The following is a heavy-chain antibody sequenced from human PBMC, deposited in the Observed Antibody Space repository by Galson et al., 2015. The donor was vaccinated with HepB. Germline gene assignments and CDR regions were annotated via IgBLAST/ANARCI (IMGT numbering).Heavy chain of an antibody. CDR2: IRAANGNT. Sequence: SVKVSCKASGYTFTSYTIHWVRQAPGQRLEWMGWIRAANGNTKYSQKFQGRVTITRDTSASTAYMEVSSLRSEDTAVYYCARELRGFWSGYAHWGQGSLVTVSS. CDR3: ARELRGFWSGYAH. D-gene: IGHD3-3*01. V-gene: IGHV1-3*01. J-gene: IGHJ4*02. CDR1: GYTFTSYT.